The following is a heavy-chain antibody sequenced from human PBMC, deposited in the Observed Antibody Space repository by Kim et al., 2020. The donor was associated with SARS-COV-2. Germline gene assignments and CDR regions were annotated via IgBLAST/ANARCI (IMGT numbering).Heavy chain of an antibody. V-gene: IGHV3-23*01. Sequence: GGSLRLSCAASGFTFSSYAMSWVRQAPGKGLEWVSAISGSGGSTYYADSVKGRFTISRDNSKNTLYLQMNSLRAEDTAVYYFAKDLFGRYSRAHDYWGQGTLVTVSS. CDR3: AKDLFGRYSRAHDY. J-gene: IGHJ4*02. CDR2: ISGSGGST. D-gene: IGHD6-13*01. CDR1: GFTFSSYA.